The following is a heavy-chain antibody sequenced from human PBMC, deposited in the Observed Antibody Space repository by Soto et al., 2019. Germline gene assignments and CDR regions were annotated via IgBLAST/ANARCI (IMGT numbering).Heavy chain of an antibody. Sequence: QVQLVQSGAEVKKPGASVKVSCKASGYTFTSYYMHWVRQAPGQGLEWMGIINPSGGSTSYAQKFQGRVTMTRDTSTSTVYMELSTLRSEDTAVYYCASGLGYDSSGYPIDYWGQGTLVTVSS. V-gene: IGHV1-46*01. D-gene: IGHD3-22*01. CDR3: ASGLGYDSSGYPIDY. J-gene: IGHJ4*02. CDR1: GYTFTSYY. CDR2: INPSGGST.